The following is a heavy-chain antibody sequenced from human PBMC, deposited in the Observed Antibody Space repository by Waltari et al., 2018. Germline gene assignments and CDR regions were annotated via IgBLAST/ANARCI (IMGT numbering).Heavy chain of an antibody. CDR3: ATRGGISNWGLDY. Sequence: EVQLVGAGGGWVQSGGSGRISCAASGFTFSPYNKHWAGQAPGKGLEWRSYISSGSGSIYYADSVKGRFTISRDNARNSLYLQMNNLRAEDTAVYYCATRGGISNWGLDYWGQGTLVTVSS. J-gene: IGHJ4*02. CDR1: GFTFSPYN. D-gene: IGHD7-27*01. CDR2: ISSGSGSI. V-gene: IGHV3-48*04.